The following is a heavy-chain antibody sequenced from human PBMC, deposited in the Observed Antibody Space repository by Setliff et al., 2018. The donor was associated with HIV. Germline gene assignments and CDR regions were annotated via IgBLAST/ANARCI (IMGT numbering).Heavy chain of an antibody. CDR2: IYTSGST. Sequence: SETLSLTCNVSIGSISSYYWNWIRQPAGKGLEWIGHIYTSGSTNYNPSVKSRVTMSVDTSKNQFSLKLSSVTAADTAVYYCVRASDLNYYGMDVWGQGTTVTVSS. V-gene: IGHV4-4*07. J-gene: IGHJ6*02. CDR3: VRASDLNYYGMDV. CDR1: IGSISSYY.